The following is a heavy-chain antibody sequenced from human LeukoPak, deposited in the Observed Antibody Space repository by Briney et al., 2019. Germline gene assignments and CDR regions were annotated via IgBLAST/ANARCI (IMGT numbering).Heavy chain of an antibody. CDR2: ISGSGGST. CDR1: GFTFSSYA. Sequence: GGSLRLSCAASGFTFSSYAMSWVRPAPGKGLEWVSAISGSGGSTYYADSVKGRFTISRDNSKNTLYLQMNSLRAEDTAINVSSEDLDARGKDIVVVPAAMAPFDYWGQGTLVTVSS. J-gene: IGHJ4*02. CDR3: SEDLDARGKDIVVVPAAMAPFDY. V-gene: IGHV3-23*01. D-gene: IGHD2-2*01.